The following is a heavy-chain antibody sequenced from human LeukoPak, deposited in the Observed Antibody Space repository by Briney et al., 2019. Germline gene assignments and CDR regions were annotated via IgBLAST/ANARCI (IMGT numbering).Heavy chain of an antibody. Sequence: GVSLRLSCAGSGFTFSNYWMHWVRQAPGKGLVWVSRINTDGTSTTNADSVKGRFTISRDNAKNTVYLQMNSLRVEDTAVYYCARDCGTSGCDYWGQGTLVTVSS. CDR3: ARDCGTSGCDY. CDR1: GFTFSNYW. J-gene: IGHJ4*02. V-gene: IGHV3-74*01. D-gene: IGHD5-12*01. CDR2: INTDGTST.